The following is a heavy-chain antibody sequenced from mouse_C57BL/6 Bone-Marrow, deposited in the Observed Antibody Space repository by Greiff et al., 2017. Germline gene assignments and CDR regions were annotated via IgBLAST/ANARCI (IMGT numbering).Heavy chain of an antibody. J-gene: IGHJ4*01. Sequence: EVKLMESGEGLVKPGGSLKLSCAASGFTFSSYAMSWVRQTPEKRLEWVAYISSGGDYIYYADTVKGRFTISRDNAWNTLYLQRSSLKTEDTAMDYCTRGGGDYWGQGTSVTVSS. CDR1: GFTFSSYA. CDR3: TRGGGDY. V-gene: IGHV5-9-1*02. CDR2: ISSGGDYI.